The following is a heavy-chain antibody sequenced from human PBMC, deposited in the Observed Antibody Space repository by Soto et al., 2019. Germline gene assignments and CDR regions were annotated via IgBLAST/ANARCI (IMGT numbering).Heavy chain of an antibody. CDR2: ISYDGSKK. V-gene: IGHV3-30-3*01. CDR3: ARDRAVAAPNWFDP. D-gene: IGHD6-19*01. CDR1: GLTIRSYA. J-gene: IGHJ5*02. Sequence: QVQLVESGGGVVQPGRSLRLSCAASGLTIRSYAMHWVRQAPGKGLEWVAVISYDGSKKSHADAVKGRFTISRDNSKNTLYLQMNSLRAEDTAVYYCARDRAVAAPNWFDPWGQGTLVTVSS.